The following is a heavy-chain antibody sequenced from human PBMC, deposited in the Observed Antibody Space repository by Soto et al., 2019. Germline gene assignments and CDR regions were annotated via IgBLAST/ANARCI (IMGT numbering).Heavy chain of an antibody. CDR1: GFTFSSYA. D-gene: IGHD4-17*01. J-gene: IGHJ4*02. V-gene: IGHV3-23*01. CDR3: AKDLGYGDYAFDY. Sequence: GGSLRLSCAASGFTFSSYAMSWVRQAPGKGLEWVSAISGSGGSTYYADSVKGRFTISRDNSKNTLYLQMNSLRAEDTVVYYCAKDLGYGDYAFDYWGQGTLVTVSS. CDR2: ISGSGGST.